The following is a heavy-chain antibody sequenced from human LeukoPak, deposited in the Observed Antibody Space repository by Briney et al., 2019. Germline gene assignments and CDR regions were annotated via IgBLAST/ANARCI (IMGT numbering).Heavy chain of an antibody. Sequence: PGGSLRLSCAASGFTFSSYWMSWVRQAPGKGLEWVANIKQDGSEKYYVDSVKGRFTISRDNAKNPLYLQMNSLRAEDTAVYYCAKDEEMASPYYFDYWGQGTLVTVSS. D-gene: IGHD5-24*01. CDR3: AKDEEMASPYYFDY. J-gene: IGHJ4*02. V-gene: IGHV3-7*03. CDR1: GFTFSSYW. CDR2: IKQDGSEK.